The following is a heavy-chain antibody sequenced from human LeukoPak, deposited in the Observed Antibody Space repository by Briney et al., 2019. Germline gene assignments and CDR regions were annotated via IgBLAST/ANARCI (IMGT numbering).Heavy chain of an antibody. CDR2: IYYSGST. V-gene: IGHV4-59*01. D-gene: IGHD3-9*01. CDR1: SGSISSYY. Sequence: SETLSLTCTVSSGSISSYYWSWIRQPPGKGLEWIGYIYYSGSTNYNPSLKGRVTISVDTSKNQFSLKLSSVTAADTAVYYCARSSRDYDILTGYYRGAFDIWGQGTTVTVSS. J-gene: IGHJ3*02. CDR3: ARSSRDYDILTGYYRGAFDI.